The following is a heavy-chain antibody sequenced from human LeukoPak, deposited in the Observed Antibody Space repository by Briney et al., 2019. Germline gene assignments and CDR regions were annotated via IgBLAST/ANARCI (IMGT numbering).Heavy chain of an antibody. CDR1: GGSMSNYY. V-gene: IGHV4-59*12. Sequence: SETLSLTCTVSGGSMSNYYWNWIRQPPGKGLEWIGYAYYSGTTNYNPSLKSRVSMSVDTSKNQFSLKLSSVTAADTAVYYCARSFTFGGVIEGYFDYWGQGTLVTVSS. D-gene: IGHD3-16*02. CDR2: AYYSGTT. J-gene: IGHJ4*02. CDR3: ARSFTFGGVIEGYFDY.